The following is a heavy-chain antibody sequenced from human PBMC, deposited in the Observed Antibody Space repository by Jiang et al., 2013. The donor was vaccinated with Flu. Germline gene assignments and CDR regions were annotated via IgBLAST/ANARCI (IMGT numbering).Heavy chain of an antibody. Sequence: WIGYIYYSGSTNYNPSLKSRVTISVDTSKNQFSLKLSSVTAADTAVYYCARTYYYDSSGYYYGYYYGMDVWGQGTTVTVSS. D-gene: IGHD3-22*01. CDR3: ARTYYYDSSGYYYGYYYGMDV. J-gene: IGHJ6*02. CDR2: IYYSGST. V-gene: IGHV4-59*08.